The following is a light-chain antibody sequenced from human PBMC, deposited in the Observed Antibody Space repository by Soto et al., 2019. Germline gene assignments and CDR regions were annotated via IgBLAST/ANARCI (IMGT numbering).Light chain of an antibody. CDR3: SSVTSSSTYV. Sequence: QSALTQPPSVSGSPGQSVIISCSGTSSDVGSYNRVSWYQQPPGTAPKLMIYEVSNRPSGVPDRVSGSKSGNTASLTISGLQAEDEADYYCSSVTSSSTYVFGTGTQLTGL. J-gene: IGLJ1*01. CDR1: SSDVGSYNR. CDR2: EVS. V-gene: IGLV2-18*02.